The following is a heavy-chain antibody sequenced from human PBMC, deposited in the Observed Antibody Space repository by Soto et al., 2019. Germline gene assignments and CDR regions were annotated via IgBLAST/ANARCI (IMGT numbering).Heavy chain of an antibody. CDR2: ISSSSTI. CDR1: GFTFSSYS. J-gene: IGHJ3*02. V-gene: IGHV3-48*01. CDR3: ARGAAGKYGDNDAFDI. D-gene: IGHD4-17*01. Sequence: GGSLRLSCAASGFTFSSYSMNWVRQAPGKGLEWVSYISSSSTIYYADSVKGRFTISRDNAKNSLYLQMNSLRAEDTAVYYCARGAAGKYGDNDAFDIWGQGTMVTVSS.